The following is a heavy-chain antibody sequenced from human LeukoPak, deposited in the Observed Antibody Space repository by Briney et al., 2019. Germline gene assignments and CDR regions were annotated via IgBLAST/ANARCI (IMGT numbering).Heavy chain of an antibody. CDR2: IYYSGST. Sequence: ASETLSLTCTVSGGSIRSYYWSWIRQPPGKGLEWIGYIYYSGSTNYNPSLKSRVSISIDTSKNQFSLTLSSVTAADTAVYYCARQGGYNDKDCWGQGTTVIVSS. CDR3: ARQGGYNDKDC. D-gene: IGHD2-15*01. CDR1: GGSIRSYY. J-gene: IGHJ6*02. V-gene: IGHV4-59*08.